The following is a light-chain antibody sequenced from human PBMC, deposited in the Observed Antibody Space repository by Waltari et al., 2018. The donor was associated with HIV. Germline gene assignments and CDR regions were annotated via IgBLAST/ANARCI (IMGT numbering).Light chain of an antibody. J-gene: IGLJ3*02. CDR1: TGPVTSGHH. CDR3: LLSYAGPRPWV. CDR2: DTT. Sequence: QAVVTQEPSLTVSPGGTVTLTCGSSTGPVTSGHHPYWFQQRPGQAPRTLIYDTTNKHSWTPARFSGSLLGGKAALTLSGAQPVDEAEYYCLLSYAGPRPWVFGGGTKVTVL. V-gene: IGLV7-46*01.